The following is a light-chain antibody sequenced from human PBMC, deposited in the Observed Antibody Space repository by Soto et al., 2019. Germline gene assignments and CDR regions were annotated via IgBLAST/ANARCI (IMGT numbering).Light chain of an antibody. CDR2: ATS. V-gene: IGKV1-39*01. CDR1: QSIDNF. J-gene: IGKJ1*01. CDR3: QQSYSTPWT. Sequence: DIQMTQSPSSLSASVGDRVTVTCRASQSIDNFLNWYQQKPGKAPQLLIHATSSLHSGVPSRFSGSGSVTDFTLTISGLLPEDSATYYCQQSYSTPWTFGQGTKGEIK.